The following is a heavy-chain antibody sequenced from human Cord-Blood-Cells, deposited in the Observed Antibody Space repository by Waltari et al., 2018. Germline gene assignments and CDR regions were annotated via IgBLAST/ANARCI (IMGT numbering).Heavy chain of an antibody. J-gene: IGHJ4*02. CDR3: ARGTVVAATPFDY. Sequence: EVQLVESGGGLVKPGGSLRLSCAASGFTFSSHSMNWVRQAPGTGLEWVSSISSSSSYIYYADSVKGRFTISRDNAKNSLYLQMNSLRAEDTAVYYCARGTVVAATPFDYWGQGTLVTVSS. CDR1: GFTFSSHS. D-gene: IGHD2-15*01. V-gene: IGHV3-21*01. CDR2: ISSSSSYI.